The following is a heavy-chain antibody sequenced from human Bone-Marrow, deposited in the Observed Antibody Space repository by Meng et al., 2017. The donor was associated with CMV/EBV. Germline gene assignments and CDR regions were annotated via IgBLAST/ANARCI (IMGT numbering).Heavy chain of an antibody. J-gene: IGHJ6*02. Sequence: SETLSLTCTVSGYSISSASYYWGWIRQPPGKGLEWIGSVYYNGSSYYSPSLKSRVTISVDTSEKQFSLRLSSVTAADTAVYYCAGYCSSTSCRYYYYGMDVWGQGTTVTVSS. D-gene: IGHD2-2*01. CDR1: GYSISSASYY. CDR3: AGYCSSTSCRYYYYGMDV. CDR2: VYYNGSS. V-gene: IGHV4-39*07.